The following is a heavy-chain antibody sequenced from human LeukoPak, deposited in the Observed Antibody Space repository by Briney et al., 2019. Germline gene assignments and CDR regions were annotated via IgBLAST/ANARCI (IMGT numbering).Heavy chain of an antibody. CDR1: GGSISSYY. CDR3: ARGVYIAAAQYGY. V-gene: IGHV4-59*01. J-gene: IGHJ4*02. D-gene: IGHD6-13*01. Sequence: PSETLSLTCTVSGGSISSYYWSWIRQPPGRGLEWIGYIYYSGTTNYNPSLKSRVTISVDTSKNQFSLKLSSVTAADAAVYYCARGVYIAAAQYGYWGQGTLVTVSS. CDR2: IYYSGTT.